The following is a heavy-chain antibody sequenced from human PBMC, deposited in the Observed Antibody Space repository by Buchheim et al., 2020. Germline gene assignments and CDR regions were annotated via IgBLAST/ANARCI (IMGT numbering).Heavy chain of an antibody. CDR3: ARVTAMVRGVHSYYFDY. CDR2: ISSSSSYI. CDR1: GFTFSSYS. D-gene: IGHD3-10*01. J-gene: IGHJ4*02. V-gene: IGHV3-21*01. Sequence: EVQLVESGGGLVKPGGSLRLSCAASGFTFSSYSMNWVRQAPGKGLEWVSSISSSSSYIYYADSVKGRFTISRDNAKHSLYLQMNSLRAEDTAVYYCARVTAMVRGVHSYYFDYWGQGTL.